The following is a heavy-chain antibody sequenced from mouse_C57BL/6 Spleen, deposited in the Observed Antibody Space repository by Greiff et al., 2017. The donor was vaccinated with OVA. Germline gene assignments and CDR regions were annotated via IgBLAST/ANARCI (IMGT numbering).Heavy chain of an antibody. CDR1: GFNIKDYY. J-gene: IGHJ3*01. Sequence: EVKVEESGAELVKPGASVKLSCTASGFNIKDYYMHWVKQRTEQGLEWIGRIDPEDGETKYAPKFQGKATITADTSSNTAYLQLSSLTSEDTAVYYCARSYYGSSWWFAYWGQGTLVTVSA. D-gene: IGHD1-1*01. V-gene: IGHV14-2*01. CDR2: IDPEDGET. CDR3: ARSYYGSSWWFAY.